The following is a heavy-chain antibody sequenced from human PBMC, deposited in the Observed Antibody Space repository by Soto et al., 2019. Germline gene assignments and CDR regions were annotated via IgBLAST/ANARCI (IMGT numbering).Heavy chain of an antibody. D-gene: IGHD3-16*01. J-gene: IGHJ4*02. CDR2: IWYDGSDK. V-gene: IGHV3-33*01. Sequence: GGSLRLSCAASGFTFSCFGMHWVRQAPGKGLEWVAIIWYDGSDKYYADSVKGRFTISRDNSKNTLYLQMNSLRAEDTAVYHCAFGNLSYYFDYWGQGTPVTVSS. CDR1: GFTFSCFG. CDR3: AFGNLSYYFDY.